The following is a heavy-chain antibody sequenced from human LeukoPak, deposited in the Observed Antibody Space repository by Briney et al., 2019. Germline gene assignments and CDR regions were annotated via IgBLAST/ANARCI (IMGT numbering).Heavy chain of an antibody. CDR3: TTDPGTTMIVVVINPGD. CDR1: GFTFSSYA. CDR2: IKSKTDGGTT. J-gene: IGHJ4*02. D-gene: IGHD3-22*01. V-gene: IGHV3-15*01. Sequence: GGSLRLSCAASGFTFSSYAMSWVRQAPGKGLEWVGRIKSKTDGGTTDYAAPVKGRFTISRDDSKNTLYLQMNSLKTEDTAVYYRTTDPGTTMIVVVINPGDWGQGTLVTVSS.